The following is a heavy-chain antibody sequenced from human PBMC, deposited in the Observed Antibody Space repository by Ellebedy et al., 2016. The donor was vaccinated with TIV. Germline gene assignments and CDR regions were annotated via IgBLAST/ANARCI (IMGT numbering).Heavy chain of an antibody. D-gene: IGHD5-18*01. CDR3: ARDIGYSYEYYFYY. J-gene: IGHJ4*02. CDR2: IWYDGSNK. Sequence: GESLKISCAASGFTVSSDGMHWVRQAPGKGLEWVAVIWYDGSNKYYADSVKGRFTISRDNAKNSLYLQMNSLRAEDTAVYYCARDIGYSYEYYFYYWGQGTLVTVSS. CDR1: GFTVSSDG. V-gene: IGHV3-33*01.